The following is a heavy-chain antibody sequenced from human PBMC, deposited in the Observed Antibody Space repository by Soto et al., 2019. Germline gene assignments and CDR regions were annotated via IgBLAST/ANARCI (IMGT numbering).Heavy chain of an antibody. CDR2: ISYDRSKK. CDR3: ARKTLTYYYDSSASY. J-gene: IGHJ4*02. CDR1: GFTFSSYG. D-gene: IGHD3-22*01. V-gene: IGHV3-30*03. Sequence: QVPLVESGGGVVQPGRSLRLSCAASGFTFSSYGMHWVRQAPGKGLEWVAVISYDRSKKYYADSVKGRFTISRDNSKNTLYQQMNGLRAEDTAVYYCARKTLTYYYDSSASYWGQGTLVTVSS.